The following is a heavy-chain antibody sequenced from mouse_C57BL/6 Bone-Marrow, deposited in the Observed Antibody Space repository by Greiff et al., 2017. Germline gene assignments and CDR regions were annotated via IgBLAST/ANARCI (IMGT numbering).Heavy chain of an antibody. CDR3: ARFYYGNYVSMDY. J-gene: IGHJ4*01. V-gene: IGHV1-75*01. CDR1: GYTFTDYY. CDR2: IFPGSGST. D-gene: IGHD2-1*01. Sequence: QVQLKQSGPELVKPGASVKISCKASGYTFTDYYINWVKQRPGQGLEWIGWIFPGSGSTYYNEKFKGKATLTVDKSSSTAYMLLSSLTSEDSAVYFCARFYYGNYVSMDYWGQGTSVTVSS.